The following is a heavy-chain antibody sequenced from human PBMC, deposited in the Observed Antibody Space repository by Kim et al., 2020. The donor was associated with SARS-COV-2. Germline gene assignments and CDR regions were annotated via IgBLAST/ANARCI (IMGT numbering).Heavy chain of an antibody. Sequence: ASVKVSCKASGYTFTDYTIHWVRRAPGQRLEWMAWIHAGSGNTKYSQNFQGRVTLTRDTSATTAYMELSSLRSEDTAKIYCARLPGGEGHVDFWGQGTVVTVSS. V-gene: IGHV1-3*01. CDR1: GYTFTDYT. CDR3: ARLPGGEGHVDF. D-gene: IGHD3-16*01. CDR2: IHAGSGNT. J-gene: IGHJ4*02.